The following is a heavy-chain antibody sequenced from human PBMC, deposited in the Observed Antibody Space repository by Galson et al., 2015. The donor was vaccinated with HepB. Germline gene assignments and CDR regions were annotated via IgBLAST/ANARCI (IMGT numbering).Heavy chain of an antibody. J-gene: IGHJ4*02. CDR3: ARSRKLGMNFDY. Sequence: PALVKPTQTLTLTCTFSGFSLSTSGVAVGWIRQPPGKVLEWLALIYWNDDKRYSPSLKSRVTITKGTSKNQVVLTLTNMDPMDTGTYYCARSRKLGMNFDYWGQGTLVTVSS. CDR1: GFSLSTSGVA. V-gene: IGHV2-5*01. CDR2: IYWNDDK. D-gene: IGHD7-27*01.